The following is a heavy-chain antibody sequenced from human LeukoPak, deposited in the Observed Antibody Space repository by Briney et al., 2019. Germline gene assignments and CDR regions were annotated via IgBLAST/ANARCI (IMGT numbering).Heavy chain of an antibody. CDR3: ARDSGGGWSGYFDL. V-gene: IGHV3-33*07. D-gene: IGHD6-19*01. Sequence: GGSLRLSCAASGFIFSNYGMYWVRQAPGKGLEWVAVIWHDGSAEFYADSVKGRFSISRDDSKNTVYLQMNSLRVEDTALYYCARDSGGGWSGYFDLWGQGIVVTVSS. CDR1: GFIFSNYG. CDR2: IWHDGSAE. J-gene: IGHJ4*02.